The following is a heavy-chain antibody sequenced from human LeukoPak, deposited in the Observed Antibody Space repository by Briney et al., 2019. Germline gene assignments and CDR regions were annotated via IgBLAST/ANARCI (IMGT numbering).Heavy chain of an antibody. D-gene: IGHD3-10*01. J-gene: IGHJ4*02. CDR1: GGSISSSSYY. V-gene: IGHV4-39*07. CDR2: IYYSGST. Sequence: SETLSLTCTVSGGSISSSSYYWGWIRQPPGKGLEWIGSIYYSGSTYYNPSLKSRVTISVDTSKNQFSLKLSSVTAADTAVYYCARVGEYYYGSGSLVNWGQGTLVTVSS. CDR3: ARVGEYYYGSGSLVN.